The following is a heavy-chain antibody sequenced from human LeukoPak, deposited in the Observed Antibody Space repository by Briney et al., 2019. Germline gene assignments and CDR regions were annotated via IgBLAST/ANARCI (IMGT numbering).Heavy chain of an antibody. CDR2: IYHSGST. CDR3: ARGFTYNWNDGRAFDI. J-gene: IGHJ3*02. CDR1: GYSISSGYY. Sequence: SETLSLTCTVSGYSISSGYYWGWIRQPPGKGLEWIGSIYHSGSTYYNPSLKSRVTISVDRSKNQFSLKLSSVTAADTAVYYCARGFTYNWNDGRAFDIWGQGTMVTVSS. V-gene: IGHV4-38-2*02. D-gene: IGHD1-20*01.